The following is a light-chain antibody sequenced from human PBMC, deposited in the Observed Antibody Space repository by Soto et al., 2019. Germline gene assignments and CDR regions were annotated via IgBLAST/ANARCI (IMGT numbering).Light chain of an antibody. CDR1: QSLLYTKGKTY. V-gene: IGKV2D-29*01. CDR2: EVS. CDR3: MESVQLPGT. Sequence: DIVVTQTPLSLSVTPGQPASIFCNSSQSLLYTKGKTYLDWYLQKPGQLPQLLIFEVSNRFSGVQDRFSRSGSRTDFTLKISRVEADDVGVYYCMESVQLPGTFGPGTKVEIK. J-gene: IGKJ3*01.